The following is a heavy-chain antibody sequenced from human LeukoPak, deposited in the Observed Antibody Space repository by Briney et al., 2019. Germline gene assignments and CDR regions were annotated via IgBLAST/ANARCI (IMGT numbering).Heavy chain of an antibody. CDR1: GGSISSYY. V-gene: IGHV4-4*07. J-gene: IGHJ6*03. Sequence: TSETLSLTCTVSGGSISSYYWSWIRQPAGKGLEWIGRIYTSGSTNYNPSLKSRVTMSVDTSKNQFSLKLSSVTAADTAVYYCARGIAARPASFNYYYYMDVWGKGTTVTVSS. CDR3: ARGIAARPASFNYYYYMDV. D-gene: IGHD6-6*01. CDR2: IYTSGST.